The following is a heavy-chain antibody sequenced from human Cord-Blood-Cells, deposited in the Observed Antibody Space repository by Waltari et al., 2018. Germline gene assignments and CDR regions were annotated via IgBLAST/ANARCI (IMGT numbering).Heavy chain of an antibody. CDR1: GGPISSSSYY. CDR2: IYYSGST. J-gene: IGHJ3*02. V-gene: IGHV4-39*01. D-gene: IGHD7-27*01. Sequence: QLQLQESGPGLVKPSETLSLTCTVSGGPISSSSYYWGWIRQPPGKGLEWIGSIYYSGSTYYNPSLKSRVTISVDTSKNQFSLKLSSVTAADTAVYYCARPKLGMGAFYIWGQGTMVTVSS. CDR3: ARPKLGMGAFYI.